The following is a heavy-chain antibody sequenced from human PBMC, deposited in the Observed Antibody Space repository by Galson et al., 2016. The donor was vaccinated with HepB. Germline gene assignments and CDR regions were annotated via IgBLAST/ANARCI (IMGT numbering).Heavy chain of an antibody. J-gene: IGHJ6*02. D-gene: IGHD3-3*01. CDR3: AKDKGYYDFWRGAPFRSHYYFYAMDV. CDR2: ISYDGSNK. CDR1: GLSFGNSG. Sequence: SLRLSCAASGLSFGNSGLHWVRQAPGKGLEWLAVISYDGSNKYYADSVKGRFTISRDNSNNTLYLQMNSLRVEDTAVFYCAKDKGYYDFWRGAPFRSHYYFYAMDVWGQGTTVTVSS. V-gene: IGHV3-30*18.